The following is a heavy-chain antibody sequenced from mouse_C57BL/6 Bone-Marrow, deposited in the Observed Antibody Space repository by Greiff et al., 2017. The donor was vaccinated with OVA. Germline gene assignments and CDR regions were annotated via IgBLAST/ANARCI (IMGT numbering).Heavy chain of an antibody. V-gene: IGHV1-15*01. CDR1: GYTFTDYE. J-gene: IGHJ2*01. D-gene: IGHD4-1*01. CDR2: IDPETGGT. Sequence: QVQLQQSGAELVRPGASVTLSCKASGYTFTDYEMHWVKQTPVHGLEWIGAIDPETGGTAYNQKFKGKAILTADKSSSTAYMELRSLTSEDSAVYYCTRVGGNWTPFDYWGQGTTLTVSS. CDR3: TRVGGNWTPFDY.